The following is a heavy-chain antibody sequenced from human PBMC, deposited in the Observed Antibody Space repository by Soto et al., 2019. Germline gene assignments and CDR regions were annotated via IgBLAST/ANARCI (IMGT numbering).Heavy chain of an antibody. CDR1: DGSINSATYY. V-gene: IGHV4-39*01. J-gene: IGHJ5*01. D-gene: IGHD2-8*01. CDR2: IYHNGNT. CDR3: AYEMEYLPQRFDS. Sequence: SETLSLTCTVSDGSINSATYYWGWIRQPPGKRLEWLGSIYHNGNTYYNPSLRSRVTISVDTSKNQFSLKLSSVTAADTAVYYCAYEMEYLPQRFDSWGQGSQVTVSS.